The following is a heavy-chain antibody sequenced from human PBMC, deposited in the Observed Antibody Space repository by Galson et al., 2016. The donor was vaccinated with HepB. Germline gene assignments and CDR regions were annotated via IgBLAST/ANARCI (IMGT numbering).Heavy chain of an antibody. CDR2: INPSGGRT. V-gene: IGHV1-46*01. Sequence: SVKVSCKASGYTFTSYYMHWVRQAPGQGLEWMGIINPSGGRTSYAQKFQGRVTMTRDTSTSTVYMELSSLRSEDTAVYYCVRDRREYSSSSGDWYWGQGTLVTVSS. J-gene: IGHJ4*02. CDR3: VRDRREYSSSSGDWY. D-gene: IGHD6-6*01. CDR1: GYTFTSYY.